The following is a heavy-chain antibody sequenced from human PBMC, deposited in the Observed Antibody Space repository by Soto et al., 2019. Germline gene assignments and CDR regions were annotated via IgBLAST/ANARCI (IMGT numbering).Heavy chain of an antibody. D-gene: IGHD2-15*01. Sequence: QVQLVQSGAEVKKPGASVKVSCKASGYTFTTHGISWVRQAPGQGLEWMGWVSGDNGHTNYAQSRQGRVTMPTETSTNTAYMELRSLRSHDTAVYYCARDLGYCRSGTCYREWFDPWGQGTLVTVSS. CDR3: ARDLGYCRSGTCYREWFDP. V-gene: IGHV1-18*01. CDR1: GYTFTTHG. J-gene: IGHJ5*02. CDR2: VSGDNGHT.